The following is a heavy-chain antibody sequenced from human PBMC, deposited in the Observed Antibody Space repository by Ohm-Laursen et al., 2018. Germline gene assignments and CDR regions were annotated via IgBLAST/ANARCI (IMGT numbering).Heavy chain of an antibody. CDR3: AREVWWSLDY. D-gene: IGHD1-26*01. V-gene: IGHV3-7*01. J-gene: IGHJ4*02. CDR1: GFTVSSNY. Sequence: SLRLSCAASGFTVSSNYMTWVRQAPGKGLEWVAKIDPDGSGKYYVDSVKGRFTISRDNAKNSLYLQMNSLRAEDTAVFYCAREVWWSLDYWGRGTLVTVSS. CDR2: IDPDGSGK.